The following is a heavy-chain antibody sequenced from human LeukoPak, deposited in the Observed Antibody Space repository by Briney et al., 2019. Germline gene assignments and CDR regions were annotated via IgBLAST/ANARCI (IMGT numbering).Heavy chain of an antibody. D-gene: IGHD2-15*01. CDR1: GFTFSSYA. Sequence: GGSLRLSCAASGFTFSSYAIHWVRQAPGKGLEWVAFISNNGRNKDYADSVKGRFTISRDNAKNSLYLQMNSLRAEDTAVYYCARSARRGGNPFDYWGQGTLVTVSS. CDR2: ISNNGRNK. V-gene: IGHV3-30*04. CDR3: ARSARRGGNPFDY. J-gene: IGHJ4*02.